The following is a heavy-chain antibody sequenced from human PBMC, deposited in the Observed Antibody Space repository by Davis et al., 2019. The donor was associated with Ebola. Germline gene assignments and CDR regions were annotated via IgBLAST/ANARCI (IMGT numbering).Heavy chain of an antibody. Sequence: GESLKISCADSVITFSSYAMTWVRQAPGKGLEWVSAISCSGGSTYYADSVKGRFTISRDNSKNTLYLQMNSLRAEDTAVYYCAKDWTTVTPYYFDYWGQGTLVTVSS. CDR3: AKDWTTVTPYYFDY. V-gene: IGHV3-23*01. J-gene: IGHJ4*02. CDR2: ISCSGGST. D-gene: IGHD4-17*01. CDR1: VITFSSYA.